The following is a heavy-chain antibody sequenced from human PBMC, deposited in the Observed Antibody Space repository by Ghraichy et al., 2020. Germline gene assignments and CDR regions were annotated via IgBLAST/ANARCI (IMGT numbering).Heavy chain of an antibody. Sequence: SETLSLTCTVSGGSISSSTYYWGWIRQPPGKGLEWIGSIYYSGSTYYNPSLKSRVTIFVDRSKNQFSLKLSSVTAADTAVYYCARHYYGADCYPDFWGQGALVTVSS. CDR2: IYYSGST. D-gene: IGHD2-21*02. CDR3: ARHYYGADCYPDF. CDR1: GGSISSSTYY. V-gene: IGHV4-39*01. J-gene: IGHJ4*02.